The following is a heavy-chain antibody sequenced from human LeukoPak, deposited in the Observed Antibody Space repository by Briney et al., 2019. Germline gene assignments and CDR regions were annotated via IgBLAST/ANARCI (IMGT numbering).Heavy chain of an antibody. Sequence: SETLSLTCTVSGGSISSYYWSWIRQPPGKGLEWIGYIYYSGSTNYNPSLKSRVTISVDTSKNQFSLKLSSVTAADTAVYYCARQKTQVWYYDSSGYYLDYWGQGTLVTVSS. D-gene: IGHD3-22*01. CDR3: ARQKTQVWYYDSSGYYLDY. CDR2: IYYSGST. CDR1: GGSISSYY. V-gene: IGHV4-59*01. J-gene: IGHJ4*02.